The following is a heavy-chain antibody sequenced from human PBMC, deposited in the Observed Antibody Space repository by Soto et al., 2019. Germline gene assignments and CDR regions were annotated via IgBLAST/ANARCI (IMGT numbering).Heavy chain of an antibody. CDR3: ARYHYDILTGPQDYYYYGMDV. D-gene: IGHD3-9*01. CDR2: IWYDGSNK. J-gene: IGHJ6*02. CDR1: GFTFSSYG. Sequence: GGSLRLSCAASGFTFSSYGMHWVRQAPGKGLEWVAVIWYDGSNKYYAESVKGRFTISRDNSKNTLYLQMNSLRAEDTAVYYCARYHYDILTGPQDYYYYGMDVWGQGTTVTVSS. V-gene: IGHV3-33*01.